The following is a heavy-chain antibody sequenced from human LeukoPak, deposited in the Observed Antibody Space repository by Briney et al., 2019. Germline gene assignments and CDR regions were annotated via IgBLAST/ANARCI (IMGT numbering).Heavy chain of an antibody. D-gene: IGHD6-6*01. CDR2: IKQDGSEK. Sequence: GGSLRLSCAASGFTFSSYWMSWVRQAPGKGLEWVANIKQDGSEKYYVDSVKGRFTISRDNAKNSLYLQMNSLRAEDTAVYYCARAGNRGSSSTSYYYYMDVWGKGTTVTVSS. J-gene: IGHJ6*03. CDR1: GFTFSSYW. V-gene: IGHV3-7*01. CDR3: ARAGNRGSSSTSYYYYMDV.